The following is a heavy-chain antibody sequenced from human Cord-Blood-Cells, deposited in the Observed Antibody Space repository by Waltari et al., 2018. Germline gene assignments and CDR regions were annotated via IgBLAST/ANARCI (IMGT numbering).Heavy chain of an antibody. Sequence: QVQLQESGPGLVKPSETLSLTCAVSGYSISSGYYWGWIRQPPGKGLEWIGSIYHSGSTYYNPSLKSRVNISVDTSKNQFSLKLSSVTAADTAVYYCARDEGETMVRGGSSFDYWGQGTLVTVSS. V-gene: IGHV4-38-2*02. CDR3: ARDEGETMVRGGSSFDY. CDR2: IYHSGST. D-gene: IGHD3-10*01. CDR1: GYSISSGYY. J-gene: IGHJ4*02.